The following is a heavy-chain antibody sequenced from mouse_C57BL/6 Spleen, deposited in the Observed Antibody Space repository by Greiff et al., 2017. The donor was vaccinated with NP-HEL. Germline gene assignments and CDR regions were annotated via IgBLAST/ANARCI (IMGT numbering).Heavy chain of an antibody. CDR3: ASHLLGAMDY. Sequence: VQLQQPGAELVMPGASVKLSCKASGYTFTSYWMHWVKQRPGQGLEWIGEIDPSDSYTNYNQKFKGKSTLTVDKSSSTAYMQLSSLTSEDSAVYYCASHLLGAMDYWGQGTSVTVSS. J-gene: IGHJ4*01. D-gene: IGHD4-1*01. CDR2: IDPSDSYT. CDR1: GYTFTSYW. V-gene: IGHV1-69*01.